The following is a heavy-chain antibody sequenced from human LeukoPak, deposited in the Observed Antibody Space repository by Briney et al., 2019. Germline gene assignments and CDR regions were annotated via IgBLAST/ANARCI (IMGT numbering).Heavy chain of an antibody. Sequence: GASVKVSCKASGYTFTSYGISWVRQAPGQGLEWMGWISAYNGNTNYAQKFQGRVTITADESTSTAYMELSSLRSEDTAVYYCARDWVRINYYDSRRPTYYFDYWGQGTLVTVSS. D-gene: IGHD3-22*01. CDR2: ISAYNGNT. V-gene: IGHV1-18*01. J-gene: IGHJ4*02. CDR1: GYTFTSYG. CDR3: ARDWVRINYYDSRRPTYYFDY.